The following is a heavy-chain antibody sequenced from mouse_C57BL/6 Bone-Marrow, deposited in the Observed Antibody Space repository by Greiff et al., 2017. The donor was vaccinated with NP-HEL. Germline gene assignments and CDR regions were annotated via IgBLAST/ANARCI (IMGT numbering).Heavy chain of an antibody. CDR1: GYTFTDYY. CDR2: INPNNGGT. CDR3: AYYGFDY. J-gene: IGHJ2*01. V-gene: IGHV1-26*01. Sequence: EVQLQQSGPELVKPGASVKISCKASGYTFTDYYMNWVKQSHGKSLEWIGDINPNNGGTSYNQKFKGKATLTVDKSSSTAYMELRSLTSEDSAVYYCAYYGFDYWGQGTTLTVSS. D-gene: IGHD1-1*01.